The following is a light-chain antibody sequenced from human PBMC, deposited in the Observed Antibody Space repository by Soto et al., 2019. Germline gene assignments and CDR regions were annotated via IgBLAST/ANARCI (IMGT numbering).Light chain of an antibody. J-gene: IGLJ2*01. V-gene: IGLV2-8*01. CDR3: SSFAGSNNVV. CDR1: SSDVGGFNS. CDR2: EVS. Sequence: QSALTQPPSASGSPGQSVTISCTGTSSDVGGFNSVSWYQHHPGKAPKLMIHEVSKRPSGVPDRFSGSKSGNTASLTVSGLQAEDEADYYCSSFAGSNNVVFVVGTQLPVL.